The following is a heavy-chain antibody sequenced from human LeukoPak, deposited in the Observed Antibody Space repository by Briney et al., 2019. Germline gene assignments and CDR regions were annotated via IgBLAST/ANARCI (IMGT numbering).Heavy chain of an antibody. V-gene: IGHV4-39*01. CDR3: ARVLFYCSSTSCLSYYYYYMDV. J-gene: IGHJ6*03. CDR1: GGSISSSSYY. Sequence: SETLSLTCTVSGGSISSSSYYWGWIRQPPGKGLEWIGSIYYSGSTYYNPSLKSRVTISVDTSKNQFSLKLSSVTAADTAVYYCARVLFYCSSTSCLSYYYYYMDVWGKGTTVTVSS. CDR2: IYYSGST. D-gene: IGHD2-2*01.